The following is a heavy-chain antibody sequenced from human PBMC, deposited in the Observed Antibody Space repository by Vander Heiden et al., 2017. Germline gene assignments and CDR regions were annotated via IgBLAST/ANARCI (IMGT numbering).Heavy chain of an antibody. Sequence: EVQLVESGGGLVQPGGSLRRSCAASGFTFSSYWMSWVRQAPGKGLEWVANIKQDGSEKYYVDSVKGRFTISRDNAKNSLYLQMNSLRAEDTAVYYCARDAGGGEFDYWGQGTLVTVSS. CDR2: IKQDGSEK. J-gene: IGHJ4*02. D-gene: IGHD3-16*01. V-gene: IGHV3-7*01. CDR3: ARDAGGGEFDY. CDR1: GFTFSSYW.